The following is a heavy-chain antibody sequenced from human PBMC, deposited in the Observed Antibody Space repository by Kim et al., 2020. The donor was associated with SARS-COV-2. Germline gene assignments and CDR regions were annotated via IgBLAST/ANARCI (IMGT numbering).Heavy chain of an antibody. Sequence: NPSLKSRVTLSLDTSKNQFSLKLSSVTAADAAVYYCARTSSNDYDRAFDIWGQGTMVTVSS. V-gene: IGHV4-59*01. D-gene: IGHD3-22*01. CDR3: ARTSSNDYDRAFDI. J-gene: IGHJ3*02.